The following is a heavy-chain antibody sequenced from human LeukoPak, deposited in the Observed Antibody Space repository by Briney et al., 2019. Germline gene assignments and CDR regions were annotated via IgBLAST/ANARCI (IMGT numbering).Heavy chain of an antibody. CDR3: ARGNGVVHGVYYMDV. CDR1: GFTFSNYW. CDR2: IKQDGSEK. J-gene: IGHJ6*03. V-gene: IGHV3-7*04. Sequence: PGGSLRLSCAASGFTFSNYWMTWVRQAPGKGLEWVADIKQDGSEKLYVNSVRGRFTISRDNAKMSLLLQMNSLRAEDTAVYYCARGNGVVHGVYYMDVWGKGTTVTVS. D-gene: IGHD3-3*01.